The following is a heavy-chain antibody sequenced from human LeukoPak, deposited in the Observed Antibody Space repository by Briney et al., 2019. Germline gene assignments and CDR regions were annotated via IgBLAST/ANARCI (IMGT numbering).Heavy chain of an antibody. CDR3: ARAAYYYDSSGYYFDY. D-gene: IGHD3-22*01. CDR1: GGTFGSYT. CDR2: IIPILGIA. J-gene: IGHJ4*02. V-gene: IGHV1-69*02. Sequence: SVKVSCKASGGTFGSYTISWVRQAPGQGLEWMGRIIPILGIANYAQKFQGRVTITADKSTSTAYMELSSLRSEDTAVYYCARAAYYYDSSGYYFDYWGQGTLVTVSS.